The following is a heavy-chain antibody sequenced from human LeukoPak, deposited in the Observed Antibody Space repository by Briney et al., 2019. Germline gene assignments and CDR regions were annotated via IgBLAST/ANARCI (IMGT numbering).Heavy chain of an antibody. Sequence: SETLSLTCTVSGGSISSYYWSWIRQPPGKGLEWIGYIYYSGSTNYNPSLKSRVTISVDTSKNQFSLKLSSVTAADTAVYYCARVGRSSGWARAAWFDPWGQGTLVTVSS. CDR3: ARVGRSSGWARAAWFDP. V-gene: IGHV4-59*01. CDR1: GGSISSYY. CDR2: IYYSGST. J-gene: IGHJ5*02. D-gene: IGHD6-19*01.